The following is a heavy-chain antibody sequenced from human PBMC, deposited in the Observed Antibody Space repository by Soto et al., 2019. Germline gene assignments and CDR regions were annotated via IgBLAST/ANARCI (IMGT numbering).Heavy chain of an antibody. CDR3: ARYNSYAIDY. V-gene: IGHV4-59*01. CDR1: EAYISSYD. Sequence: SVAEAYISSYDLTWIRQPPGKGLEWIANIHYSGTTNYNPSLASRVTLSVDTSKNQFSLKMTSVTAADRAMYFCARYNSYAIDYWGRGTLVTVSS. D-gene: IGHD2-8*01. CDR2: IHYSGTT. J-gene: IGHJ4*02.